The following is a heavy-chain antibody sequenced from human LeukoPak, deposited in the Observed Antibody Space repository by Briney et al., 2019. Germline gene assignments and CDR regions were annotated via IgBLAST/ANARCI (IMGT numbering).Heavy chain of an antibody. Sequence: ASVKVSCKASGYTFTSYGISWVRQAPGQGLQWMGWINIYNGNTNYAQNFQGRVTMTTDTSTSTAYMELRSLRSDDTAVYYCARGGIVVVTANFDYWGQGTLVTVSS. CDR3: ARGGIVVVTANFDY. V-gene: IGHV1-18*01. J-gene: IGHJ4*02. D-gene: IGHD2-21*02. CDR2: INIYNGNT. CDR1: GYTFTSYG.